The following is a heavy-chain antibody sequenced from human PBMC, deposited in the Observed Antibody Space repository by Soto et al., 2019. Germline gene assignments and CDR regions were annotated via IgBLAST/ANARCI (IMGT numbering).Heavy chain of an antibody. Sequence: GGSLRLSCAASGFTFSSYAMSWVRQAPGKGLEWVSAISGSGGSTYYAGSVKGRFTISRDNSKNTLYLQMNSLRAEDTAVYYCAKARWLRSLIKGIPDYFDYWGQGTLVTVSS. J-gene: IGHJ4*02. D-gene: IGHD5-12*01. CDR3: AKARWLRSLIKGIPDYFDY. V-gene: IGHV3-23*01. CDR2: ISGSGGST. CDR1: GFTFSSYA.